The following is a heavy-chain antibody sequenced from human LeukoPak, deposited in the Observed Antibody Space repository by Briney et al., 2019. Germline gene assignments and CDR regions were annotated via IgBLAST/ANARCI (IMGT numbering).Heavy chain of an antibody. D-gene: IGHD6-13*01. CDR2: ISGSGGST. V-gene: IGHV3-23*01. J-gene: IGHJ6*03. CDR3: AKDPAKYSSSWFNYYYYMDV. CDR1: GFTFSSYA. Sequence: GGSLRLSCAASGFTFSSYAMSWVRQAPGKGLEWVSAISGSGGSTYYADPVKGRFTISRDNPKNTLYLQMNSLRAEDTAVYYCAKDPAKYSSSWFNYYYYMDVWGKGTTVTVSS.